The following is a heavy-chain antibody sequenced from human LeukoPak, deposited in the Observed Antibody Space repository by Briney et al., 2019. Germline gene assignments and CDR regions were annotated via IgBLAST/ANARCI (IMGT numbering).Heavy chain of an antibody. CDR3: ANRYYDFWGYYYYMDV. Sequence: SETLSLTCAVYGGSFSGYYWSWIRQPPGKGLEWIGEINHSGSTNYNPSLKSRVTISVDTSKNQFSLKLSSVTAANTAVYYCANRYYDFWGYYYYMDVWGKGTTVTVSS. D-gene: IGHD3-3*01. CDR1: GGSFSGYY. J-gene: IGHJ6*03. V-gene: IGHV4-34*01. CDR2: INHSGST.